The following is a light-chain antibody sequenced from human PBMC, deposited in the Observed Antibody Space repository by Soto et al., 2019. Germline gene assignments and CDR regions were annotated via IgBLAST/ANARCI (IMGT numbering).Light chain of an antibody. CDR1: ETVATN. J-gene: IGKJ1*01. CDR2: GAS. V-gene: IGKV3-15*01. CDR3: QQYFESPPIS. Sequence: VMTQSPATLSVSPGERATLSCWASETVATNLAWYQQKPGQAHRLLISGASTRAAGISDRFRCSGSGAEFTLTISILRSADSAIYYCQQYFESPPISFGQGTKVEI.